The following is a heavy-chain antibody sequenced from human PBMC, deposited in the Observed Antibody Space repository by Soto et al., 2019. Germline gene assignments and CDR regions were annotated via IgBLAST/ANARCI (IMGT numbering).Heavy chain of an antibody. CDR2: IYYSGST. D-gene: IGHD5-12*01. CDR1: GGSISSGGHY. V-gene: IGHV4-31*03. CDR3: ARKWRGGQDDGMDV. Sequence: PSETLSLTCTVSGGSISSGGHYWSWIRQHPGKGLEWIGYIYYSGSTYYNPSLKSRVTISVDTSKNQFSLKLSSVTAADTAVYYCARKWRGGQDDGMDVWGQGTTVTVSS. J-gene: IGHJ6*02.